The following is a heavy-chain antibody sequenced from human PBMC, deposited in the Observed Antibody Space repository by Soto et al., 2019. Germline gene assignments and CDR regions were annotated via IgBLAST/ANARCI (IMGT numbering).Heavy chain of an antibody. Sequence: EVQLVESGGGLVQPGGSLRLSCAASGFTFSDHYMDWVRQAPGKGLEWVGRTRNKANSYTTEYAASVKGRFTISRDDSKNSLYLQMNSLKTEDTAVYYCARGPRTHYDILTGYYLDMDYYYGMDVWGQGTTVTVSS. CDR3: ARGPRTHYDILTGYYLDMDYYYGMDV. D-gene: IGHD3-9*01. J-gene: IGHJ6*02. V-gene: IGHV3-72*01. CDR2: TRNKANSYTT. CDR1: GFTFSDHY.